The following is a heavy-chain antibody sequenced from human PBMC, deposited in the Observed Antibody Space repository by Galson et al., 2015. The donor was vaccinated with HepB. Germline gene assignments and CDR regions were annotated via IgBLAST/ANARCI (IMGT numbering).Heavy chain of an antibody. V-gene: IGHV3-33*01. CDR1: GFTFRNYG. CDR2: IWHDGSNK. CDR3: AAGGAVAGNFDY. Sequence: SLRLSCAASGFTFRNYGMHWVRQAPGKGLEWVAVIWHDGSNKYYADSVKGRFTISRDNSKNTLYLQMNSLRSDDTAIYYCAAGGAVAGNFDYWGQGTLVTVSS. J-gene: IGHJ4*02. D-gene: IGHD6-19*01.